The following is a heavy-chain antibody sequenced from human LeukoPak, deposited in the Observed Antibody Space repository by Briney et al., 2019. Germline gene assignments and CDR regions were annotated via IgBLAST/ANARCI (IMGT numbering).Heavy chain of an antibody. CDR1: GFTFSSYS. J-gene: IGHJ4*02. Sequence: GGSLRLSCAASGFTFSSYSMNWVRQAPGEGLEWVSSISSSSSYIYYADSVKGRFTISRDNAKNSLYLQMNSLRAEDTAVYYCARDGDGHSSSWYPDLYYFDYWGQGTLVTVSS. CDR2: ISSSSSYI. CDR3: ARDGDGHSSSWYPDLYYFDY. V-gene: IGHV3-21*01. D-gene: IGHD6-13*01.